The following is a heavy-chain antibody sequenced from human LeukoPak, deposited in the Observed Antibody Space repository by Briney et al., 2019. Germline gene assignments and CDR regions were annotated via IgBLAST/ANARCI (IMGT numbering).Heavy chain of an antibody. V-gene: IGHV1-2*02. J-gene: IGHJ4*02. CDR1: GYTFTGYY. CDR2: INPNSGGT. CDR3: ARDPLAYCGGDCYSDY. D-gene: IGHD2-21*02. Sequence: ASVKVSCKASGYTFTGYYMHWVRQAPGQGLEWMGWINPNSGGTNYAQKFQGRVTMTRDTSISTAYMELSRLRSDDTAVYYCARDPLAYCGGDCYSDYWGQGTLVTVSS.